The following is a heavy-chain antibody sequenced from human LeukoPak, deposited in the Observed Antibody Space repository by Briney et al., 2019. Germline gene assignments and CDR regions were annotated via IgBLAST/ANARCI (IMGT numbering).Heavy chain of an antibody. Sequence: ASVKVSCKASGYTFTSYDINWVRQATGQGLERMGWMNPNSGNTGYAQKFQGRVTMTRNTSIRTAYMELSSLRSEDTAVYYCARGLGYTATPYYYYYYMDVWGKGTTVTVSS. J-gene: IGHJ6*03. CDR2: MNPNSGNT. CDR3: ARGLGYTATPYYYYYYMDV. D-gene: IGHD6-13*01. V-gene: IGHV1-8*01. CDR1: GYTFTSYD.